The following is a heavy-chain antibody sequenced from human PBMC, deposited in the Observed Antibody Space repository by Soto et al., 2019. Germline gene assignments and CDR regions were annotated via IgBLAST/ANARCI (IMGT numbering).Heavy chain of an antibody. Sequence: ASVKVSCKASGYTFTSYGISWVRQAPGQGLEWMGWISAYNGNTNYAQKLQGRVTMTTDTSTSTVYMELRSLRSDDTAVYYCARARGSSYWFDPWGQGTLVTVSS. CDR2: ISAYNGNT. J-gene: IGHJ5*02. CDR3: ARARGSSYWFDP. CDR1: GYTFTSYG. V-gene: IGHV1-18*01. D-gene: IGHD1-26*01.